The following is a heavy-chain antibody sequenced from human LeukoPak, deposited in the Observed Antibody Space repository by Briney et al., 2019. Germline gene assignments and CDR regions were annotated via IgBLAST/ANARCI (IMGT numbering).Heavy chain of an antibody. J-gene: IGHJ4*02. CDR3: AREYCSSTSCYGPRRYFDY. CDR2: INHSGST. Sequence: SEPLSLPCAVYGGSFSGYYWSWIRQPPGKGLEWIGEINHSGSTNYNPSLKSRVTISVDTSKNQISLKLSSVTAADTAVYYCAREYCSSTSCYGPRRYFDYWGQGTLVTVSS. CDR1: GGSFSGYY. D-gene: IGHD2-2*01. V-gene: IGHV4-34*01.